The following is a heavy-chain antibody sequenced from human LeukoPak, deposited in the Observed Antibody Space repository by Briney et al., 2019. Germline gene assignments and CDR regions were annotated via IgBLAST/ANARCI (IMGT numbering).Heavy chain of an antibody. D-gene: IGHD3-10*01. V-gene: IGHV4-31*03. CDR3: ARARRGRFDY. CDR2: IYYSGST. CDR1: GGSISSGGYY. J-gene: IGHJ4*02. Sequence: SQTLSLTCTVSGGSISSGGYYWSWIRQHRGKGLEWIGYIYYSGSTYYNPSLKSRVTISVDTSKNQFSLKLSSVTAADTAVYYCARARRGRFDYWGQGTLVTVSS.